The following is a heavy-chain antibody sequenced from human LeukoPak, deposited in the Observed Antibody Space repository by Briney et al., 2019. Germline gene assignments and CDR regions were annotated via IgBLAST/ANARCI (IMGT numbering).Heavy chain of an antibody. V-gene: IGHV4-4*07. CDR3: ASTSSTYYYDSSGYHPTTHFFDY. CDR2: IYTSGST. CDR1: GGSISSYY. D-gene: IGHD3-22*01. J-gene: IGHJ4*02. Sequence: SETLSLTCTVSGGSISSYYWSWIRQPAGKGLEWIGRIYTSGSTNYNPSLKSRVTMSVDTSKNQFSLKLSSVTAADTAVYYCASTSSTYYYDSSGYHPTTHFFDYWGQGTLVTVSS.